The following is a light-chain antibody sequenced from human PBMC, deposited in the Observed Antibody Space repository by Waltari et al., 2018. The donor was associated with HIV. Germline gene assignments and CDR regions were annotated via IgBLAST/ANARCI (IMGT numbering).Light chain of an antibody. Sequence: QSALTQPPSASGSPGQSVTISCTGTSSDVGGYNHVSWHQQHPGTAPKLMIYDVIKGPSGVPDRFSGSKSGNTASLTVSGLQPEDEADYYCSSHAGSKVVFGGGTRLTVL. CDR2: DVI. CDR3: SSHAGSKVV. CDR1: SSDVGGYNH. J-gene: IGLJ2*01. V-gene: IGLV2-8*01.